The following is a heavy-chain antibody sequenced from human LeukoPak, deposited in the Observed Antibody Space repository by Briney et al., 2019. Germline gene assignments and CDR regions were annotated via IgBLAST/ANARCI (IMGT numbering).Heavy chain of an antibody. CDR2: INPSGGST. J-gene: IGHJ6*02. CDR1: GYTFTSYY. CDR3: ARGGPDIVVVPASYYYGMDV. V-gene: IGHV1-46*01. Sequence: ASVKVSCKASGYTFTSYYMHWVRQAPGQGLEWMGIINPSGGSTSYAQKFQGRVTMTRDASTSTVYMELSSLRSEDTAVYYCARGGPDIVVVPASYYYGMDVWGQGTTVTVSS. D-gene: IGHD2-2*01.